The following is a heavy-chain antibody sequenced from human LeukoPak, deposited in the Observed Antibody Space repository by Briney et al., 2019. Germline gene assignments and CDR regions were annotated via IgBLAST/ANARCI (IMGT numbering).Heavy chain of an antibody. V-gene: IGHV1-2*02. Sequence: ASVKVSCKASGYTLTGYYLHWVRQAPGQGLEWMGWINPNTGATHSAQKFQGRITMTRDSSISTAYMDLSRLGSDDTAVYYCARDRVGSGWPRPYYFEVWGQGTLVTVSS. CDR3: ARDRVGSGWPRPYYFEV. CDR1: GYTLTGYY. D-gene: IGHD6-19*01. CDR2: INPNTGAT. J-gene: IGHJ4*02.